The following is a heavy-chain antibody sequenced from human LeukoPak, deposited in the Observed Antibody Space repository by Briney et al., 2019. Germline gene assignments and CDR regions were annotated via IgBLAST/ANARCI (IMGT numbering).Heavy chain of an antibody. CDR3: ARADTAMGGYYFDY. Sequence: GGSLTLSCAASGFTFSSYAMLWVPQAPGKGLEYVSAISSNGGSTYYANSVKGRFTISRDNSKNTLYLQMGSLRAEDMAVYYCARADTAMGGYYFDYWGQGTLVTVSS. CDR1: GFTFSSYA. D-gene: IGHD5-18*01. CDR2: ISSNGGST. V-gene: IGHV3-64*01. J-gene: IGHJ4*02.